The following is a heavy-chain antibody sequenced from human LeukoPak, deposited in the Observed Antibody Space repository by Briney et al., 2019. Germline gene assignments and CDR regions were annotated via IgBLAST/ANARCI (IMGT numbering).Heavy chain of an antibody. CDR2: MGGSDADR. D-gene: IGHD1-26*01. V-gene: IGHV3-23*01. CDR1: GFTFTNYG. CDR3: AKDGVSFNKRWDWFDP. Sequence: GSLRLSCAASGFTFTNYGMSWVRQTPGMGLEWVASMGGSDADRYYADSVKGRFTISRDNSKSTVSLQLNSLRAEDTAVYYCAKDGVSFNKRWDWFDPWGQGTLVTVS. J-gene: IGHJ5*02.